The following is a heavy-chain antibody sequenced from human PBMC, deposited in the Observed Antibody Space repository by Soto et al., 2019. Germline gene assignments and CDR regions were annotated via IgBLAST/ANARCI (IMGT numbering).Heavy chain of an antibody. Sequence: HAWSLRLSVAASGFAFSRYAMSWVRQAPGKGLEWVSAITGSGYSTYYPDSLQGRFTISRDNSQNTLYLQMDSLRADDTAVYYCVTSQGTTTYPPTTYSGQGTLVTVSS. V-gene: IGHV3-23*01. CDR2: ITGSGYST. CDR1: GFAFSRYA. J-gene: IGHJ4*02. CDR3: VTSQGTTTYPPTTY. D-gene: IGHD1-7*01.